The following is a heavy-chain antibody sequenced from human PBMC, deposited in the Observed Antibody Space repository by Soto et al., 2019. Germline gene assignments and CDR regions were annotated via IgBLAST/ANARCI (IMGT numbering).Heavy chain of an antibody. J-gene: IGHJ4*02. CDR2: IYYSGST. CDR1: GGSISSGYYY. CDR3: ARRGSGSYYDY. Sequence: SETLSLTCTVSGGSISSGYYYWSWIRQHPGKGLEWIGYIYYSGSTYYNPSLKSRVTISVDTSKNTLYLQMNSLRAEDTAVYYCARRGSGSYYDYWGQGTLVTVSS. D-gene: IGHD1-26*01. V-gene: IGHV4-31*03.